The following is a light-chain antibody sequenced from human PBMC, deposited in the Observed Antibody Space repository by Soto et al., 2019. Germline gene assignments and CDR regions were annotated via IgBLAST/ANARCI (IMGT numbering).Light chain of an antibody. CDR2: EVS. CDR3: TSYAGSYIFFHV. CDR1: SSDVGAYNY. V-gene: IGLV2-8*01. J-gene: IGLJ1*01. Sequence: QSVLTQPPSASGSPGQSVTISCTGTSSDVGAYNYVSWYQQLPGKAPKLIIYEVSKRPSGVPDRFSGSKSGNTASLTVSGLQAEDEADYYCTSYAGSYIFFHVFGTGSVVTVL.